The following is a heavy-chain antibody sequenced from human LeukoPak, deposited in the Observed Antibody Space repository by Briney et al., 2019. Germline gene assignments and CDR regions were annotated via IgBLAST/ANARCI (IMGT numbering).Heavy chain of an antibody. J-gene: IGHJ6*03. CDR3: ARGLRDEERYYKYYYMDV. Sequence: SETLSLTCTVSGGSISSYYWSWIRQPPGKGLERIGYIYTSGSTNYNPSLKSRVTISVDTSKNHFSLNLSSVSAADTAVYYCARGLRDEERYYKYYYMDVWGKGTTVTVSS. V-gene: IGHV4-4*09. CDR2: IYTSGST. D-gene: IGHD3-22*01. CDR1: GGSISSYY.